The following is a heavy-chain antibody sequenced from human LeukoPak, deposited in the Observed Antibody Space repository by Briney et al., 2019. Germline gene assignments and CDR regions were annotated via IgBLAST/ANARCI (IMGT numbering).Heavy chain of an antibody. Sequence: GASVKVSCKASGYTFTSYGISWVRQAPGQGLEWMGGIIPNFGTANYAQKFQGRVTITADESTSTAYMELSSLRSEDTAVYYCYVNYDSSGRNSDYWGQGTLVTVSS. J-gene: IGHJ4*02. CDR1: GYTFTSYG. V-gene: IGHV1-69*13. D-gene: IGHD3-22*01. CDR2: IIPNFGTA. CDR3: YVNYDSSGRNSDY.